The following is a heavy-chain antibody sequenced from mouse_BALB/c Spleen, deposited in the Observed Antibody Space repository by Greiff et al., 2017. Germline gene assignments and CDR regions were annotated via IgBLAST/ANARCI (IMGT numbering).Heavy chain of an antibody. V-gene: IGHV5-6-5*01. CDR1: GFTFSSYA. J-gene: IGHJ2*01. CDR2: ISSGGST. D-gene: IGHD3-1*01. Sequence: EVKLMESGGGLVKPGGSLKLSCAASGFTFSSYAMSWVRQTPEKRLKWVASISSGGSTYYPDSVKGRFTISRDNARNILYLQMSSLRSEDTAMYYCARGRAYFDYWGQGTTLTVFS. CDR3: ARGRAYFDY.